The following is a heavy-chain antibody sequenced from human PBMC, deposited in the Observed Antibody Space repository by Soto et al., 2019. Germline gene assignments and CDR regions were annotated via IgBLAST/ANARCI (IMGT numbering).Heavy chain of an antibody. CDR1: GGSISSSSYY. Sequence: QLQLQESGPGLVKPSETLSLTCTVSGGSISSSSYYWGWIRQPPGKGLEWIGSIYYSGSTYYNPSLKSRVTISVDTSKNQFSLKLSSVTAADTAVYYCARRDIVVVVAYDYWGQGTLVTVSS. CDR3: ARRDIVVVVAYDY. CDR2: IYYSGST. V-gene: IGHV4-39*01. J-gene: IGHJ4*02. D-gene: IGHD2-15*01.